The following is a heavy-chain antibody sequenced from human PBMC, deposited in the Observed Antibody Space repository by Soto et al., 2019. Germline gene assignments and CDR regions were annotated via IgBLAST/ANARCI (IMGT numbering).Heavy chain of an antibody. CDR3: VSFRASWTTDPDYYYYYYMDV. CDR1: GFTFSSYS. Sequence: EVQLVESGGGLVQPGGSLRLSCAASGFTFSSYSMNWVRQAPGKGLEWVSYISSSSSTIYYADSVKGRFTISRDNAKNSLYLQMNSLRAEDTAVYYCVSFRASWTTDPDYYYYYYMDVWGKGTTVTVSS. CDR2: ISSSSSTI. J-gene: IGHJ6*03. V-gene: IGHV3-48*01. D-gene: IGHD3-10*01.